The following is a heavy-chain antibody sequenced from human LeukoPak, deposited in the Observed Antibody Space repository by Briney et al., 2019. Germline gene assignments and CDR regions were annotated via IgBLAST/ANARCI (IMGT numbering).Heavy chain of an antibody. J-gene: IGHJ6*03. CDR2: IYHSGST. V-gene: IGHV4-38-2*02. CDR3: ARALGGTSYYYYYMDV. D-gene: IGHD3-16*01. Sequence: SETLSLTCTVSGYSISSGYYWGWIRQPPGKGLEWIASIYHSGSTYYNPSLKSRVTISIDTSKNQFSLKLSSVTAADTAVYYCARALGGTSYYYYYMDVWGKGTTVTISS. CDR1: GYSISSGYY.